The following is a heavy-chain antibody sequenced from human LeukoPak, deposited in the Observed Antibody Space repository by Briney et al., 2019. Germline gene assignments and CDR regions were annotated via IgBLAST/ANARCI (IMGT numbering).Heavy chain of an antibody. V-gene: IGHV4-38-2*02. J-gene: IGHJ3*02. Sequence: SETLSLTCTVSGYSISSGYYWGWVRQPPGKGLEWIGSIHHSGSTYYKPSLKSRVSISVDTSKNQFSLNLRSVTAADTAVYYCARDWGNEDDAFDIWGQGTMVTVSS. CDR1: GYSISSGYY. CDR2: IHHSGST. CDR3: ARDWGNEDDAFDI. D-gene: IGHD3-16*01.